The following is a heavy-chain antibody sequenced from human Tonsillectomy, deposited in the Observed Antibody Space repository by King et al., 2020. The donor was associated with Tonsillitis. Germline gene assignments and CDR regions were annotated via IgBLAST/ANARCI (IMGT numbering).Heavy chain of an antibody. CDR2: ISFDGTQI. Sequence: VQLVESGGGVVQPGRSLRLSCAASGFSFSSFAMHWVRQIPGMGLEWVALISFDGTQIYSAESMKGRFIISRDNSKSMLYLQMNSQRTEDTAVYYCARQREFYGSGSSALAYWGQGTLVTVSS. D-gene: IGHD3-10*01. V-gene: IGHV3-30-3*01. CDR3: ARQREFYGSGSSALAY. CDR1: GFSFSSFA. J-gene: IGHJ4*02.